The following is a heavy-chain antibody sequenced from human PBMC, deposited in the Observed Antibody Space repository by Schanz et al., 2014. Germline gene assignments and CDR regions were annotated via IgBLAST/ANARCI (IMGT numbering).Heavy chain of an antibody. CDR2: FT. CDR1: RYTFTTYY. D-gene: IGHD1-1*01. Sequence: QVELVQSGAEVKKPGASLKVSCKASRYTFTTYYLHWVRQAPGQGLEWLGRFTHISQKFQGRVTITRDTSSTTAYMELNSLRSDDTAVYYCVRELSGGTFDYWGQGALVTVSS. J-gene: IGHJ4*02. CDR3: VRELSGGTFDY. V-gene: IGHV1-2*06.